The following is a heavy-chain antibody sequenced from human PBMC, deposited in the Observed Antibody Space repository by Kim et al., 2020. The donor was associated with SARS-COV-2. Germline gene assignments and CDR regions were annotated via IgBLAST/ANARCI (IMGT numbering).Heavy chain of an antibody. D-gene: IGHD5-18*01. J-gene: IGHJ5*01. CDR3: TRSTWIQTPVQTKFDF. Sequence: ASVKVSCKTSGYKFTSYGITWVRQAPGQGPEWMGWISAYNGDIIYAQKFQGRVTMTMDTVRSTVYLELRNLRYDDTAMYYCTRSTWIQTPVQTKFDFWGQGPLVTVSS. V-gene: IGHV1-18*01. CDR1: GYKFTSYG. CDR2: ISAYNGDI.